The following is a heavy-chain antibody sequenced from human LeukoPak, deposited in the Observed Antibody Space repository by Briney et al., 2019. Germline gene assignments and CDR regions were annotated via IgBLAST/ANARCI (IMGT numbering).Heavy chain of an antibody. CDR1: GFTFSSYW. CDR2: IKIDGSED. CDR3: ARAIRGSAVDTGDR. V-gene: IGHV3-7*01. D-gene: IGHD3-10*01. J-gene: IGHJ4*02. Sequence: PRGSLRLSCAASGFTFSSYWMRWVRQAPGKGLEGVANIKIDGSEDYPLDSVKGRFTTSRDNGKNSPFLQMNSLTVEDTAVYYCARAIRGSAVDTGDRWGQGTLVTVSS.